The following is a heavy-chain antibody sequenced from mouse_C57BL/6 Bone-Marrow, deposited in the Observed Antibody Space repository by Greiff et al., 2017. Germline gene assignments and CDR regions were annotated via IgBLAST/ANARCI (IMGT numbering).Heavy chain of an antibody. J-gene: IGHJ1*03. CDR1: GYTFTSYV. CDR2: IYPRGGST. D-gene: IGHD1-1*01. Sequence: VQLQQSGPELVKPGASVKLSCKASGYTFTSYVINWVKQRPGQGLEWIGWIYPRGGSTKYNEKFKGKATLTVDTSSSTAYMELHSLTSEDSAVYFCARDYGSSDWYFDVWGTGTTVTVSS. V-gene: IGHV1-85*01. CDR3: ARDYGSSDWYFDV.